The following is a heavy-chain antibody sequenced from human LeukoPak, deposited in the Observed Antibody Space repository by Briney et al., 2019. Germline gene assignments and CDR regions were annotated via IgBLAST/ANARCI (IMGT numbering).Heavy chain of an antibody. CDR3: ARYPVGGEFDY. D-gene: IGHD3-16*01. Sequence: GGSLRLSCAASGFTFSSYSMSWVRQAPGKGLEWVANIKQDGSEKYYVDSVKGRFTISRDNVKNSLYLQMNSLRAEDTAVYYCARYPVGGEFDYWGQGTLVTVSS. J-gene: IGHJ4*02. CDR1: GFTFSSYS. V-gene: IGHV3-7*01. CDR2: IKQDGSEK.